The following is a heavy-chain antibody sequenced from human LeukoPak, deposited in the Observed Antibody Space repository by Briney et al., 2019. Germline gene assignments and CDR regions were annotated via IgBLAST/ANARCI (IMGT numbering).Heavy chain of an antibody. D-gene: IGHD5-12*01. V-gene: IGHV4-30-4*08. CDR3: ARGGYSGYDYYYYYMDV. J-gene: IGHJ6*03. Sequence: SQTLSLTCTVSGGSISSGDYYWIWIRQPPGQGLERLGYLNYSGSTYYNPSLNSRVTISVDPSKNQFSLTLSSVTAADTAVYYCARGGYSGYDYYYYYMDVWGKGTTVTVSS. CDR2: LNYSGST. CDR1: GGSISSGDYY.